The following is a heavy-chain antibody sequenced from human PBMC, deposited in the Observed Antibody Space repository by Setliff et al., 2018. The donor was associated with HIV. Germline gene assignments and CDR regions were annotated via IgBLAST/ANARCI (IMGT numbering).Heavy chain of an antibody. CDR1: GYSISSGYY. CDR3: ARGNWGSGWYFDL. CDR2: VYRSGST. J-gene: IGHJ2*01. V-gene: IGHV4-38-2*01. Sequence: SETLSLTCAVSGYSISSGYYWGWIRQPPGKGLEWIGCVYRSGSTFHNPSLESRVTISVDTSKNQFSLKLRSVTAADTAVYYCARGNWGSGWYFDLWGRGTLGTVSS. D-gene: IGHD7-27*01.